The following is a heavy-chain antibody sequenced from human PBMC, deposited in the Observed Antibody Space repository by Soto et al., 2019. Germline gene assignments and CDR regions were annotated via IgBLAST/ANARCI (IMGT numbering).Heavy chain of an antibody. V-gene: IGHV2-5*02. Sequence: QITLKESGPSLLKPTQTLTLTCTFSGFSLSTGPAGVGWIRQPPGKALEWLALIYWDDDRWYSPSLKSRLTITKDTSKDQVVLTMTNMDPVDTGTYYCAHTRGGGNSAWFDPWGQGTLVTVSS. CDR1: GFSLSTGPAG. CDR2: IYWDDDR. D-gene: IGHD2-21*02. CDR3: AHTRGGGNSAWFDP. J-gene: IGHJ5*02.